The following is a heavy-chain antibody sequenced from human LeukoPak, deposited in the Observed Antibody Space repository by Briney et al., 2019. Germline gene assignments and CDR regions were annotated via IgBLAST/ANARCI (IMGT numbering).Heavy chain of an antibody. J-gene: IGHJ6*03. CDR1: SGSISSSSYY. D-gene: IGHD3-10*01. Sequence: SETLSLTCTVSSGSISSSSYYWGWIRQPPGKGLEWIGSIYYSGSTYYNPSLKSRVTISVDTSKNQFSLKLSSVTAADTAVYYCARHSHGSGSFPGYYYYYMDVWGKGTTVTISS. V-gene: IGHV4-39*01. CDR3: ARHSHGSGSFPGYYYYYMDV. CDR2: IYYSGST.